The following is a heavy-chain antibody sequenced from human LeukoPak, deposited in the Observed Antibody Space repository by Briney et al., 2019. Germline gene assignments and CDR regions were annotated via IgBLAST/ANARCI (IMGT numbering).Heavy chain of an antibody. V-gene: IGHV6-1*01. Sequence: SQTLSLTCAISGDSVSSNSAAWNWIRQSPSRGLEWLGRTYYRSKWYNDYAVSVKSRITINPDTSKNQFSLQLNSVTPEDTAVYYCARDGGAYGSGAYYYYMDVWGKGTTVTVSS. CDR2: TYYRSKWYN. CDR3: ARDGGAYGSGAYYYYMDV. J-gene: IGHJ6*03. D-gene: IGHD3-10*01. CDR1: GDSVSSNSAA.